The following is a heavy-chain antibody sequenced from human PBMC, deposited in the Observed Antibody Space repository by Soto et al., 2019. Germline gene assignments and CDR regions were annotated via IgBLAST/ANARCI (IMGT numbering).Heavy chain of an antibody. Sequence: GASVNVSCKASGYTFTGYYMHWLRQAPGQGLEWMGWINPNSGGTNYAQKFQGWVTMTRDTSISTAYMELSRLRSDDTAVYYCARGRQRGYSGSKNWFDPWGQGTLVTVSS. CDR1: GYTFTGYY. CDR3: ARGRQRGYSGSKNWFDP. CDR2: INPNSGGT. D-gene: IGHD5-12*01. J-gene: IGHJ5*02. V-gene: IGHV1-2*04.